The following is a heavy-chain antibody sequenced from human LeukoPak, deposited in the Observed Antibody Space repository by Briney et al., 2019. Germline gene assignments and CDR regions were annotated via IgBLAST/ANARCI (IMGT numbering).Heavy chain of an antibody. CDR1: GFTFSSYA. J-gene: IGHJ4*02. CDR3: ARHGGTRVTLVEVYYFDC. CDR2: ISYDGGNK. Sequence: PGGSLRLSCAASGFTFSSYAMHWVRQAPGKGLEWVAVISYDGGNKYYADSVKGRFIISRDNSKNTLYLQMNSLRAEDTAVYYCARHGGTRVTLVEVYYFDCWGQGTLVTVSS. D-gene: IGHD4-11*01. V-gene: IGHV3-30-3*01.